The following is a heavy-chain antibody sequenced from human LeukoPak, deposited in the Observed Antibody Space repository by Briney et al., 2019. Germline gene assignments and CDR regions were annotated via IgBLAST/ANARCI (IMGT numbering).Heavy chain of an antibody. CDR1: DYSISSGDYY. Sequence: PSETLSLTCTVSDYSISSGDYYWGWIRQPPGKGLEWIGSIFHSGSTYYNPSLKSRVTISVDTSKNQFSLKLTSVTAADTAVYYCARGRVAQTTPYYFDYWGQGTLVTVSS. J-gene: IGHJ4*02. V-gene: IGHV4-38-2*02. D-gene: IGHD1/OR15-1a*01. CDR2: IFHSGST. CDR3: ARGRVAQTTPYYFDY.